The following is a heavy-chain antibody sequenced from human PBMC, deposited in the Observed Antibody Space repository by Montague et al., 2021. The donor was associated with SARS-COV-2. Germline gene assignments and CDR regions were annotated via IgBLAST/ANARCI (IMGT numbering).Heavy chain of an antibody. Sequence: SETLSLTCTVSGGSISSSNYYWDWIRQPPGKGLEWIGNIYDSGSTYYNPSLKSRVTISVDTSKNHFSLKLSSVTAADTAVYYCARRGRKLLPVATTIGGLDIWGQGTMVTVSS. CDR1: GGSISSSNYY. D-gene: IGHD5-12*01. CDR2: IYDSGST. J-gene: IGHJ3*02. V-gene: IGHV4-39*02. CDR3: ARRGRKLLPVATTIGGLDI.